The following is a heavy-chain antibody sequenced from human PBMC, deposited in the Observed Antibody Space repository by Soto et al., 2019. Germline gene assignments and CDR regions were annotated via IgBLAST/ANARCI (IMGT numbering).Heavy chain of an antibody. D-gene: IGHD2-2*03. Sequence: QVQLVQSGAEVKKPGASVKVSCKASGYTFTSYGISWVRQAPGQGLEWMGWISAYNGNTNYAQKLQVRVTMTTDTSTSTASMELRRLRSDATAVYYCAMDLAVGLVDYWGQGTLVTVAS. J-gene: IGHJ4*02. CDR2: ISAYNGNT. CDR3: AMDLAVGLVDY. V-gene: IGHV1-18*01. CDR1: GYTFTSYG.